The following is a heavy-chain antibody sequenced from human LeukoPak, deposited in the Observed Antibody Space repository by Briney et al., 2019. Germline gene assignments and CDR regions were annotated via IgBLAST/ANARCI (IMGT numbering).Heavy chain of an antibody. Sequence: GGSLRLSCAASGFTFSSHWMSWVGQAPGKGLEWVANIKQDGSEKYYVDSVKGRFTISKDNAKSLLYLEMNSLRAEDTAVYYCARGFREHSGTLDYWGQGTLVIVSS. CDR2: IKQDGSEK. CDR3: ARGFREHSGTLDY. D-gene: IGHD3-10*01. CDR1: GFTFSSHW. V-gene: IGHV3-7*03. J-gene: IGHJ4*02.